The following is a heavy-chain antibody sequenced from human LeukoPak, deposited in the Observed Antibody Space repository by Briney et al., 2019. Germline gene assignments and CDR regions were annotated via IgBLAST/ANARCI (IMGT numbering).Heavy chain of an antibody. Sequence: PSETLSLTCAVYGGSFSGYYWSWIRQPPGKGLEWIGEINHSGSTNYNPSLKSRVTISVDTSKNQFSLKLSSVTAADTAVYYCARGQTWIQLWLGPGAFDIWGQGTMVTVSS. D-gene: IGHD5-18*01. CDR1: GGSFSGYY. V-gene: IGHV4-34*01. CDR3: ARGQTWIQLWLGPGAFDI. CDR2: INHSGST. J-gene: IGHJ3*02.